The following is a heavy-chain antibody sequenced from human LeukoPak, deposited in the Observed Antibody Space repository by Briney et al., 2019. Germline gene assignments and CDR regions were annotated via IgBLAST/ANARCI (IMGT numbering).Heavy chain of an antibody. CDR1: GGSISSYN. CDR3: ARSYCTSTSCYFNY. J-gene: IGHJ4*02. Sequence: PSETLSLTCTVSGGSISSYNWSWIRQPPGKGLEWIGYIYYSGSTNYNPSLKSRVTISVDTSKNQFSLKLSSVTAADTAVYYCARSYCTSTSCYFNYWGQGTLVTVSS. V-gene: IGHV4-59*01. D-gene: IGHD2-2*01. CDR2: IYYSGST.